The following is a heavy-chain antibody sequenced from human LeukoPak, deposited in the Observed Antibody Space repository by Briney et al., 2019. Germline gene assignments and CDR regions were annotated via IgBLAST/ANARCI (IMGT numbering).Heavy chain of an antibody. V-gene: IGHV5-51*01. Sequence: RGESLKISCKVSGFSFTGNWIGWVRQMPGKGLEWMGIIYPADSDTRYSPSFQGHVTISADTSISTAYLQWSSLKASDTAMYYCARAFGGNWNDGYYFDYWGQGTLVTVSS. D-gene: IGHD1-1*01. CDR1: GFSFTGNW. J-gene: IGHJ4*02. CDR2: IYPADSDT. CDR3: ARAFGGNWNDGYYFDY.